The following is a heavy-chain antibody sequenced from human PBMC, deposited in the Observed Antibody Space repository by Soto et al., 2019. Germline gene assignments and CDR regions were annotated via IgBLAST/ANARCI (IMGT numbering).Heavy chain of an antibody. Sequence: GGSLRLSCAASGFTVSSNYMSWVRQAPGKGLEWVSVIYSGGSTYYADSVKGRFTISRDNSKNTLYLQMNSLRAEDTAVYYCARDLDRDTMVPEFDPWGQGTLVTVSS. CDR1: GFTVSSNY. V-gene: IGHV3-66*01. D-gene: IGHD3-10*01. CDR2: IYSGGST. CDR3: ARDLDRDTMVPEFDP. J-gene: IGHJ5*02.